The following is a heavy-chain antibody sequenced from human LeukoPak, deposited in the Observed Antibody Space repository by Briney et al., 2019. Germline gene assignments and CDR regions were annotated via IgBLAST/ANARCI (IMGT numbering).Heavy chain of an antibody. Sequence: SETLSLTCSVSGDSIATYYWSWIRQPPGQGLEWIVYVSYSGSPYYSPSLKSRVTMSVDTSKNQFSLKLSSVTAADTAVYYCARRKGCSATNCYGDTFDYWGQGTLVTVSS. D-gene: IGHD2-15*01. V-gene: IGHV4-59*08. CDR3: ARRKGCSATNCYGDTFDY. CDR2: VSYSGSP. CDR1: GDSIATYY. J-gene: IGHJ4*02.